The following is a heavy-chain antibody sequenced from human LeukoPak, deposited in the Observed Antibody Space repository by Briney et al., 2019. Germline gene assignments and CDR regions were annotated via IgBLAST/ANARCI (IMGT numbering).Heavy chain of an antibody. Sequence: GGSLRLSCVASGFSFSDYYIDWVRQAPGKGLEWVASINHNGNVNYYVDSVKGRFTISRDNAKNSLYLQMSNLRAEDTAVYFCARGGGLDVWGQGATVTVSS. CDR1: GFSFSDYY. CDR2: INHNGNVN. CDR3: ARGGGLDV. J-gene: IGHJ6*02. V-gene: IGHV3-7*03. D-gene: IGHD3-16*01.